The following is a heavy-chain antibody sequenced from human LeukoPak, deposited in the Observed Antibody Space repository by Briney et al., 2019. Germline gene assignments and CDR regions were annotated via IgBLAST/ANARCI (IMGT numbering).Heavy chain of an antibody. J-gene: IGHJ6*02. CDR3: ARELVVPAAMDYYYYGMDV. V-gene: IGHV3-30-3*01. CDR2: ISYDGSNK. Sequence: PGGSLRHSCAASGFTVSSYAMHWVRQAPGKGLEWVAVISYDGSNKYYADSVKGRFTISRDNSKNTLYLQMNSLRAEDTAVYYCARELVVPAAMDYYYYGMDVWGQGTTVTVSS. D-gene: IGHD2-2*01. CDR1: GFTVSSYA.